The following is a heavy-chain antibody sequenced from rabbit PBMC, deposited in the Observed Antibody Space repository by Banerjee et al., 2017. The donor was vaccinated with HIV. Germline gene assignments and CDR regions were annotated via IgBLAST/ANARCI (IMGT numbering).Heavy chain of an antibody. V-gene: IGHV1S40*01. D-gene: IGHD8-1*01. J-gene: IGHJ4*01. Sequence: QSLEESGGDLVKPGASLTLTCTASGFSFSSNTVCWVRQAPGKGLEWIACIYAGSSGTTYYASWAKGRFTISRTSSTTVTLQMASLTAADTATYFCARAVYGGSSDYGYVFNLWGPGTLVTVS. CDR2: IYAGSSGTT. CDR3: ARAVYGGSSDYGYVFNL. CDR1: GFSFSSNT.